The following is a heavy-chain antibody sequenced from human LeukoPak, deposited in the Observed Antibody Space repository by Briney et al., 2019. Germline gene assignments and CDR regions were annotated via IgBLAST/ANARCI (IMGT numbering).Heavy chain of an antibody. CDR3: ARENGYKVFDY. CDR1: GFTVSSSY. J-gene: IGHJ4*02. CDR2: IYSGGYT. V-gene: IGHV3-53*01. D-gene: IGHD5-24*01. Sequence: GGSLRLSCAASGFTVSSSYMIWVRQAPGKGLEWVSVIYSGGYTYYADSVKGRFTISRDHSKNTLYLQMDSLRAEDTAVYYCARENGYKVFDYWGQGTLVTVSS.